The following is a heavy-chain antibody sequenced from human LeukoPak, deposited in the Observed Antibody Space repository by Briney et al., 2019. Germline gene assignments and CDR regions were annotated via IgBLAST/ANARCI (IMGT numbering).Heavy chain of an antibody. J-gene: IGHJ2*01. CDR3: ARPRTSPWYFDL. CDR1: GGSFSGYY. Sequence: PSETLSLTCAVYGGSFSGYYWSWIRQPPGKGLEWIGEINHSGSTNYNPSLKSRVTISVDTSKNQFSLKLSSVTAADTAVYYCARPRTSPWYFDLWGRGTLVTVSS. CDR2: INHSGST. D-gene: IGHD1-1*01. V-gene: IGHV4-34*01.